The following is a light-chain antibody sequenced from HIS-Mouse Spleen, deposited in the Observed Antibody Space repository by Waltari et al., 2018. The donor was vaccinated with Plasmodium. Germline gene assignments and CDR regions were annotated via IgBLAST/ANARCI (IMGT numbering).Light chain of an antibody. J-gene: IGKJ5*01. CDR1: QSVSSY. Sequence: EIVLTQSPATLSLSPGERATLSCRARQSVSSYLAWYQQKPGQAPRLLIYDASNSATGIPARFSGSGSGTDFTLTISSLEPEDFAVYYCQQRSNWPITFGQGTRLEIK. V-gene: IGKV3-11*01. CDR2: DAS. CDR3: QQRSNWPIT.